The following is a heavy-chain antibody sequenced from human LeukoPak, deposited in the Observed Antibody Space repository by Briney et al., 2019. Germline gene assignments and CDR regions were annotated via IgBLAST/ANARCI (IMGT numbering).Heavy chain of an antibody. CDR3: ARGGYGSGSYGYY. V-gene: IGHV1-2*04. CDR1: GYTFTGYY. CDR2: INPNSGGT. J-gene: IGHJ4*02. Sequence: ASVKVSCKASGYTFTGYYMHWVRQAPGQGLEWMGWINPNSGGTNYAQKFQGWVTMTRDTSIGTAYMELSRLRSDDTAVYYCARGGYGSGSYGYYWGQGTLVTVSS. D-gene: IGHD3-10*01.